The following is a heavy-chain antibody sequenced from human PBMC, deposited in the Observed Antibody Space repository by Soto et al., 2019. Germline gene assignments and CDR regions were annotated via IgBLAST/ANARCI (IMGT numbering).Heavy chain of an antibody. CDR2: ISYSGNT. J-gene: IGHJ4*02. Sequence: QVQLQESGPGLVKPSETLSLTCTVSGGSIISGYWSWIRQPPGKGLEWIGYISYSGNTNYNPSLKSRVTMSVGTPKNQFALRLSSVTTADTAVYYCAGLRGYAGSPIDYWGQGTLVTVSS. D-gene: IGHD2-15*01. V-gene: IGHV4-59*01. CDR1: GGSIISGY. CDR3: AGLRGYAGSPIDY.